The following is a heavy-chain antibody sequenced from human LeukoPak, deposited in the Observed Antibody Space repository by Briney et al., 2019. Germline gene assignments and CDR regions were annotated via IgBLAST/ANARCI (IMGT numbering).Heavy chain of an antibody. J-gene: IGHJ4*02. CDR1: GYTFTGYY. V-gene: IGHV1-2*02. CDR3: ARAVNAMVRGASDY. Sequence: GASVKVSCKASGYTFTGYYMHWVRQAPGQGLEWMGWINPNSGGTNYAQKFQGRVTMTRDTSISTAYMELSRLRSDDTAVYYCARAVNAMVRGASDYWGQGTLVTVSS. CDR2: INPNSGGT. D-gene: IGHD3-10*01.